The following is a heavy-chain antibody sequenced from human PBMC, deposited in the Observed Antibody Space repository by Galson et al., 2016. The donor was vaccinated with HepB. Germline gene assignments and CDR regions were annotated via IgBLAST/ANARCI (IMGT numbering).Heavy chain of an antibody. CDR2: IRRNTDVGTT. Sequence: LRLSCAASGFTFSNAWLTWVRQAPGKGLEWVGRIRRNTDVGTTDYAAPVKSRFTISRDDSKNMLYLEMNNLKTEDTAVYYCTTEYWFRLDYWGQGALVTVSS. CDR3: TTEYWFRLDY. V-gene: IGHV3-15*01. J-gene: IGHJ4*02. D-gene: IGHD2-8*02. CDR1: GFTFSNAW.